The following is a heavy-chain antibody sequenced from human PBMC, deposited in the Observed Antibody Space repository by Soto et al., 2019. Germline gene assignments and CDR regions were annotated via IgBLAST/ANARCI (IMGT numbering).Heavy chain of an antibody. D-gene: IGHD6-13*01. CDR2: IYYSGST. CDR3: ARGDSSSSYVPDYYSYNCMDA. V-gene: IGHV4-59*01. CDR1: GGSISRYY. J-gene: IGHJ6*02. Sequence: SETLSLPCTVSGGSISRYYWSWIRQPPGKGLEWIGYIYYSGSTNYNPSLKSRVTISVDTSKNQFSLKLSSVTAADTAVYYCARGDSSSSYVPDYYSYNCMDARGHAPTVTV.